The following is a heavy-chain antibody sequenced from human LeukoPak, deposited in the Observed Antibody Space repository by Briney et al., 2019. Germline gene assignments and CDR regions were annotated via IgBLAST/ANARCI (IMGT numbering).Heavy chain of an antibody. CDR2: IYYSGST. CDR1: GGPLSSYY. CDR3: ARSMYYDSSGYYFDY. J-gene: IGHJ4*02. D-gene: IGHD3-22*01. Sequence: SETLSLPCTVSGGPLSSYYWSWIRQPPGKGLEGIGYIYYSGSTNYNPSLKSRVTISVDTSKNQFSLKLSSVTAADTAVYYCARSMYYDSSGYYFDYWGQGTLVTVSS. V-gene: IGHV4-59*08.